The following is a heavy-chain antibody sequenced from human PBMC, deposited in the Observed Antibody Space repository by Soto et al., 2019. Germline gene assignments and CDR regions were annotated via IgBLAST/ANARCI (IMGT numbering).Heavy chain of an antibody. CDR3: AKDGGRTGTAGY. J-gene: IGHJ4*02. V-gene: IGHV3-30*18. CDR1: GFTFSSYG. D-gene: IGHD1-1*01. CDR2: ISFDGSNE. Sequence: QVQLVESGGGVVQPGTSLRLSCAASGFTFSSYGMHWVRQAPGKGLEWVAVISFDGSNEKYADSVKGRFTISRDNSNNTLYLQMNTLRAEDTALYYCAKDGGRTGTAGYWGQGTRVTVSS.